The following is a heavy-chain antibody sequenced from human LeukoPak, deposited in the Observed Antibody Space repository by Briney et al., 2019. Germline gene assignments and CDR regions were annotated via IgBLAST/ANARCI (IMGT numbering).Heavy chain of an antibody. V-gene: IGHV3-48*02. Sequence: GGSLRLSCAASGFTLGSYSMNWVRQTPGKGLEWVSYISGSSNAIYYADSMKGRFTISRDKGKNSLYLQMNSLRDEDTAVYYCARGTYYNSGSYYNRRDYFDYWGQGTLVTVSS. CDR1: GFTLGSYS. J-gene: IGHJ4*02. D-gene: IGHD3-10*01. CDR3: ARGTYYNSGSYYNRRDYFDY. CDR2: ISGSSNAI.